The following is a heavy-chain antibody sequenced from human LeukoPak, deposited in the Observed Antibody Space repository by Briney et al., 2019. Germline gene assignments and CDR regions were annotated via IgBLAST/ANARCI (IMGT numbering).Heavy chain of an antibody. CDR1: GFTFSSYA. CDR2: ISGSGGST. V-gene: IGHV3-23*01. D-gene: IGHD2-15*01. CDR3: AKSKEDCCGSFDP. J-gene: IGHJ5*02. Sequence: GGSLRLSCAASGFTFSSYAMHWVRQAPGKGLEWVSAISGSGGSTYYADSVKGRFTISRDTSKNALYLQMNSLRVEDTAVYYCAKSKEDCCGSFDPWAREPWSPSPQ.